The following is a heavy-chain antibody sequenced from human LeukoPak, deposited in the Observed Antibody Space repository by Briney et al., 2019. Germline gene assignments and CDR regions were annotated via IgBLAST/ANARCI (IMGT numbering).Heavy chain of an antibody. D-gene: IGHD6-6*01. Sequence: PSETLSLTCTVSGDSINSSSYFWGWIRQPPGKGLEWIGSIYYSGSTYYNPSLKSRVTISVDTSKNQFSLKLSSVTAADTAVYYCATTFIQLVRYDYWGQGTLVTVSS. J-gene: IGHJ4*02. CDR1: GDSINSSSYF. CDR3: ATTFIQLVRYDY. V-gene: IGHV4-39*01. CDR2: IYYSGST.